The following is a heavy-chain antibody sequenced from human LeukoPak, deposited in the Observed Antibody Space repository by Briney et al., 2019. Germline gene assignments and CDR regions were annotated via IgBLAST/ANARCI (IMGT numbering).Heavy chain of an antibody. J-gene: IGHJ3*02. Sequence: PGGSLRLSCAASGFTFSSYEMNWVRQAPGKGLEWVSVIYSGGSTYYADSVKGRFTISRDKSKNTLFLQMHSLRVEDTAVYYCATTYDSSGFAAFDIWGQGTMVTVSS. V-gene: IGHV3-53*01. CDR1: GFTFSSYE. CDR2: IYSGGST. D-gene: IGHD3-22*01. CDR3: ATTYDSSGFAAFDI.